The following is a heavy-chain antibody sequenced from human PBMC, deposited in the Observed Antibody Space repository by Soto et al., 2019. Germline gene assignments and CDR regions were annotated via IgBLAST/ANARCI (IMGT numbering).Heavy chain of an antibody. CDR1: GFTFSSFA. J-gene: IGHJ4*02. CDR2: ITSNGDSP. V-gene: IGHV3-64*01. CDR3: ARDIAVAAPDY. Sequence: PGGSLRLSCAASGFTFSSFAMHWVRQAPGKGLEYVSAITSNGDSPFYANSVEGRFTISRDNSKSTLYLQMGSLRDEDTAVYYCARDIAVAAPDYWGQGTLVTAPQ. D-gene: IGHD6-19*01.